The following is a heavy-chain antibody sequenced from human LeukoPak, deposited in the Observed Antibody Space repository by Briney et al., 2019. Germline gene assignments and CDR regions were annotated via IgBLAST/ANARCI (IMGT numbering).Heavy chain of an antibody. D-gene: IGHD4-17*01. Sequence: GGSLRLSCAASGFTFSSYAMSWVRQAPGKGLEWVSAISGSGGSTYYADSVKGRFTISRDNSKNTPYLQMNSLRAEDTAVYYCAKDLPYGDYDVYLGYFDYWGQGTLITVSS. CDR1: GFTFSSYA. V-gene: IGHV3-23*01. J-gene: IGHJ4*02. CDR2: ISGSGGST. CDR3: AKDLPYGDYDVYLGYFDY.